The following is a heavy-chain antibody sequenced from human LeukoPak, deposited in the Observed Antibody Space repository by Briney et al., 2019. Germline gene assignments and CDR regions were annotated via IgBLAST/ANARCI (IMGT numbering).Heavy chain of an antibody. D-gene: IGHD4-17*01. CDR1: GYSISSGYY. CDR2: IYHSGST. Sequence: SETLPLTCTVSGYSISSGYYWGWIRQPPGKGLEWIGSIYHSGSTYYNPSLKSRVTISVDTSKNQFSLKLSSVTAADTAVYYCARDEGITVTDNWFDPWGQGTLVTVSS. J-gene: IGHJ5*02. CDR3: ARDEGITVTDNWFDP. V-gene: IGHV4-38-2*02.